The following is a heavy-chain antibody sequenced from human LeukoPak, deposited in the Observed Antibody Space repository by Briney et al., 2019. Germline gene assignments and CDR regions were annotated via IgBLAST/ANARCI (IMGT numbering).Heavy chain of an antibody. D-gene: IGHD3-9*01. CDR1: RFTFSDYA. CDR2: ISYGGSET. Sequence: PGGSLRLSCAASRFTFSDYAMHWVRQAPGKGLEWVAFISYGGSETYYADSVKGRFSISRDNSQNMLYLQMNSLRAEDTAMYYCAKDDWGFYWGQGTLVTVSS. V-gene: IGHV3-30*18. J-gene: IGHJ4*02. CDR3: AKDDWGFY.